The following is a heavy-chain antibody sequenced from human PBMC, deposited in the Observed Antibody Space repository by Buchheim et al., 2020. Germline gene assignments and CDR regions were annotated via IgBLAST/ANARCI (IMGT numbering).Heavy chain of an antibody. J-gene: IGHJ2*01. D-gene: IGHD4-11*01. CDR1: GFTFSRYW. CDR2: VNSDGSST. Sequence: EVQLVESGGGLVQPGGSLRLSCAASGFTFSRYWMHWVRHVPGKGLVWVSRVNSDGSSTYYADSVKGRFTISRDNAKNTLYLQMISLRAEDTAVYFCARESDETNWYFALWGRGT. CDR3: ARESDETNWYFAL. V-gene: IGHV3-74*01.